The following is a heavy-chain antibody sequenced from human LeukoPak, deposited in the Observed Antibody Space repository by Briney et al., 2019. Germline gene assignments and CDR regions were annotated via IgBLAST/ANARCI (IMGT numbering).Heavy chain of an antibody. D-gene: IGHD1-26*01. CDR2: IYNSGTT. Sequence: SETLSLTCTVSGGSFSSYYWTWIRQLAGKGLEWIGRIYNSGTTNYSPSLESRVTMSLDTSKNRFSLSLSSVTAADTAVYYCARDRLGATGHWRIDVWGRGTLVTVSS. CDR1: GGSFSSYY. V-gene: IGHV4-4*07. CDR3: ARDRLGATGHWRIDV. J-gene: IGHJ2*01.